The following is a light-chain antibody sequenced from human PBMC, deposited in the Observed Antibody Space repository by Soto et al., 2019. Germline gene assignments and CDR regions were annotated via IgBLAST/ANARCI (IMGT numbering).Light chain of an antibody. CDR3: QQYGNSPLT. CDR1: QSVRSSY. Sequence: EIVLTQSPGTLSLSPGERATLSCRASQSVRSSYLAWYQQKPGQAPRLLIYDASSRATGIPDRFSGSGSGTDFTLTISRLEPEDFAVYYCQQYGNSPLTFGPGTKVDIK. V-gene: IGKV3-20*01. CDR2: DAS. J-gene: IGKJ3*01.